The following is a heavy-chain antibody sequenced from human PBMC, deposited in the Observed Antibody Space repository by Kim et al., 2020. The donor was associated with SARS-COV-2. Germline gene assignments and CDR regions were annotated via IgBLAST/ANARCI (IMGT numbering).Heavy chain of an antibody. D-gene: IGHD6-19*01. CDR3: ARVGGVAGHGGWFDP. Sequence: SETLSLTCAVYGGSFSGYYWSWIRQPPGKGLEWIGEINHSGSTNYNPSLKSRVTISVDTSKNQFSLKLSSVTAADTAVYYCARVGGVAGHGGWFDPWCQGTLVTVSS. V-gene: IGHV4-34*01. CDR2: INHSGST. J-gene: IGHJ5*02. CDR1: GGSFSGYY.